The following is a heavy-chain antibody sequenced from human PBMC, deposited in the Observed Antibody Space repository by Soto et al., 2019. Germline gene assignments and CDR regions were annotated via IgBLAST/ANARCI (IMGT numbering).Heavy chain of an antibody. J-gene: IGHJ4*02. CDR3: AREGSYHYFDF. D-gene: IGHD1-26*01. CDR1: GGSLSSGGYY. Sequence: SETLSLTCTVSGGSLSSGGYYWSWIRQRPGQGPEWIGNIYYSGSTDYNPSLKSRVTISLDTSKNQFSLEVNSVTAADTAVYYCAREGSYHYFDFWGQGTLVTVSS. CDR2: IYYSGST. V-gene: IGHV4-31*03.